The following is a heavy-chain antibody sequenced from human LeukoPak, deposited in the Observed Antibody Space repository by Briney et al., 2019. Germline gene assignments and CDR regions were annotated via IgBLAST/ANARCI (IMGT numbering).Heavy chain of an antibody. CDR3: ARGQLGDAYNFEY. CDR2: IYYSGST. V-gene: IGHV4-59*01. J-gene: IGHJ4*02. D-gene: IGHD5-24*01. CDR1: GGSISSYY. Sequence: SETLSLTCTVSGGSISSYYWSWIRQPPGKGLEWIGYIYYSGSTNYNPSLKSRVTISVDTSKNQLSLKLNSVTAADTAVYYCARGQLGDAYNFEYWGQGTVVTVSS.